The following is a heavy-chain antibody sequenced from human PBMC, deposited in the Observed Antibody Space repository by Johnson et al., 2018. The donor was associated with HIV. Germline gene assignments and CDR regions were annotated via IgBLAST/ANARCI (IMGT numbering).Heavy chain of an antibody. CDR1: GFAFRTYW. CDR3: AKVDCGGDTCAGYDPFDL. J-gene: IGHJ3*01. V-gene: IGHV3-74*03. D-gene: IGHD2-21*01. CDR2: IYNDGSRT. Sequence: VQLVESGGGLVQPGGSLRLSCAASGFAFRTYWMVWVRQVPGKRPVWVARIYNDGSRTTYADSVRGRFTISRDNAKYTVDLQMNSLRVEDTAVYYCAKVDCGGDTCAGYDPFDLWGQGTMVTGSS.